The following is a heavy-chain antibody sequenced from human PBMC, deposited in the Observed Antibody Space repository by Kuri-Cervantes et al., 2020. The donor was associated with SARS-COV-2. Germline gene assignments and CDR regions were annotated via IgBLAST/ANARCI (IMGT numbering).Heavy chain of an antibody. CDR3: ARGTYSNYIIGVSWFDP. CDR2: ISSSSSYI. V-gene: IGHV3-21*04. Sequence: GESLKISCAASGFTFSSYSMNWVRQAPGKGLEWVSSISSSSSYIYYADSGKGRFTISRYNAKNSLYLQMNSLRSDDTAVYYRARGTYSNYIIGVSWFDPWGQGTLVTVSS. CDR1: GFTFSSYS. J-gene: IGHJ5*02. D-gene: IGHD4-11*01.